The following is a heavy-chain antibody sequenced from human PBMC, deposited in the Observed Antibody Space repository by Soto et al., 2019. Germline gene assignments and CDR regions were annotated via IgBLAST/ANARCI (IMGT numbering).Heavy chain of an antibody. CDR2: IIPRSATS. V-gene: IGHV1-69*13. Sequence: SVKVSCKASGYSFTSYGITWMRQAPGQGLEWMGGIIPRSATSNYAQKFQGRVTITADESTNTAYMELSSLRSEDTAVYYCAREGLVLVPTTVNSDYYYYAMDVWGQGTTVTVSS. J-gene: IGHJ6*02. D-gene: IGHD2-2*01. CDR1: GYSFTSYG. CDR3: AREGLVLVPTTVNSDYYYYAMDV.